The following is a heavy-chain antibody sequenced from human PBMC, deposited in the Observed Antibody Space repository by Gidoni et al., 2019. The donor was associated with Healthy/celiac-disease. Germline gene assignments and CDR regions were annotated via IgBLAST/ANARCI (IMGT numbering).Heavy chain of an antibody. Sequence: EVQLVESGGGLVKPGGSLRLSCAAYGFTFSSYSMNWVRQAPGKGLEWVSSISSSSSYIYYADSVKGRFTISRDNAKNSLYLQMNSLRAEDTAVYYCARATVTTPTDYWGQGTLVTVSS. CDR2: ISSSSSYI. V-gene: IGHV3-21*01. CDR1: GFTFSSYS. CDR3: ARATVTTPTDY. J-gene: IGHJ4*02. D-gene: IGHD4-17*01.